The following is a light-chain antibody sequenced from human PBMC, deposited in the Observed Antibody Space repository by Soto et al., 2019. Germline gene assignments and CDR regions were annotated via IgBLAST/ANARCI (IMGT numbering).Light chain of an antibody. V-gene: IGKV1-5*03. CDR1: QTISSW. Sequence: DIQMTQSPSTLSGSVGDRVTITCRASQTISSWLAWYQQKPGKAPKLLIYKASTLKSGVPSRFSGSGSGTEFTLTISSLQSEDFAVYFCQQYYDWPRTFGQGTKVDIK. J-gene: IGKJ1*01. CDR3: QQYYDWPRT. CDR2: KAS.